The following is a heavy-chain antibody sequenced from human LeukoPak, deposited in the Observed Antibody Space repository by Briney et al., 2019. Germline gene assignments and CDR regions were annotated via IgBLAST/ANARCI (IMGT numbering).Heavy chain of an antibody. CDR3: ASGDQGGNFDY. V-gene: IGHV4-34*01. CDR2: INHSGST. D-gene: IGHD3-16*01. CDR1: GGSFSGYY. Sequence: PSETLSLTCAVYGGSFSGYYWSWIRQPPGKGLEWIGGINHSGSTNYNPSLKSRVTISVDTSKNQFSLKLSSVTAADTAVYYCASGDQGGNFDYWGQGTLVTVSS. J-gene: IGHJ4*02.